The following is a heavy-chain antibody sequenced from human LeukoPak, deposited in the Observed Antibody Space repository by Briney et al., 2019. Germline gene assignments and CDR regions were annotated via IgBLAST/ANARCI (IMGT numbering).Heavy chain of an antibody. CDR3: ARATGCGGDCQIWDPDYYYGMDV. J-gene: IGHJ6*02. D-gene: IGHD2-21*02. V-gene: IGHV1-18*01. Sequence: GASVKVSCKASGYTFTSYGISWVRQAPGQGLEWMGWITAYNGNTNYAQKLQGRVTMTTDTSTSTAYMELRSLRSDDTAVYYCARATGCGGDCQIWDPDYYYGMDVWGQGTTVTVSS. CDR2: ITAYNGNT. CDR1: GYTFTSYG.